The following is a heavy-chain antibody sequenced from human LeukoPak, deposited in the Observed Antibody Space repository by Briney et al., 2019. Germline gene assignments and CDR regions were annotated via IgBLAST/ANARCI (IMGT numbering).Heavy chain of an antibody. V-gene: IGHV3-53*01. CDR1: GFTVSSNS. D-gene: IGHD4-23*01. Sequence: GGSLRLSCTVSGFTVSSNSMSWVRQAPGKGLEWVSFIYSGGNTHYSDSVKGRFTISRDNSKSTLYLQMNSLRADDTAVYYCARDNSVEDTAWWFDPWGQGTLVTVSS. J-gene: IGHJ5*02. CDR3: ARDNSVEDTAWWFDP. CDR2: IYSGGNT.